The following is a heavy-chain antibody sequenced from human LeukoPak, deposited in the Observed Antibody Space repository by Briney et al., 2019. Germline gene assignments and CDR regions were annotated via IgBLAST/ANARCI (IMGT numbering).Heavy chain of an antibody. CDR3: ARVRNNWNYFSARNNWFDP. CDR2: IYHSGST. D-gene: IGHD1-7*01. J-gene: IGHJ5*02. V-gene: IGHV4-38-2*01. CDR1: GYSISSGYY. Sequence: SETLSLTCAVSGYSISSGYYWGWIRQPPGKGLEWIGSIYHSGSTYYNPSLKSRVTISVDTSKNQFSLKLSSVTAADTAVYYCARVRNNWNYFSARNNWFDPWAQGTLVTVSS.